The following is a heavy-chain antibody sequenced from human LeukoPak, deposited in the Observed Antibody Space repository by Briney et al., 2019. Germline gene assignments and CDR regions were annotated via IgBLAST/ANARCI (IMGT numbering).Heavy chain of an antibody. CDR3: ARFLVGATTDYFDY. V-gene: IGHV1-18*01. J-gene: IGHJ4*02. Sequence: ASVKVSCKASGYTFTSYGISWVRQAPGQGLEWMGWISAYSGNTNYAQKLQGRVTMTTDTSTSTAYMELRSLRSDDTAVYYCARFLVGATTDYFDYWGQGTLVTVSS. CDR1: GYTFTSYG. CDR2: ISAYSGNT. D-gene: IGHD1-26*01.